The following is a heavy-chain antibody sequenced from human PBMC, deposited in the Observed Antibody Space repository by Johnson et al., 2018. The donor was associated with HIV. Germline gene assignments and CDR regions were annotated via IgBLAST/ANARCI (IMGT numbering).Heavy chain of an antibody. V-gene: IGHV3-7*05. CDR2: INEDGSKT. J-gene: IGHJ3*02. CDR3: AKVEYGGLLPNDAFDI. CDR1: GYTFSPYW. D-gene: IGHD2-21*02. Sequence: VQLVESGGGLVQPGGSLRLSCVASGYTFSPYWMRWVRQGPGKGLEWVANINEDGSKTYYVDSVKCGFTISRDNAKKSLFLQMSSLRAEDTAIYYCAKVEYGGLLPNDAFDIWGQGTMVTVSS.